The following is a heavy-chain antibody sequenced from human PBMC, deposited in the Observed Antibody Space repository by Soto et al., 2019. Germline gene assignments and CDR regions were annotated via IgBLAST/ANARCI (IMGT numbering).Heavy chain of an antibody. J-gene: IGHJ4*02. D-gene: IGHD3-10*01. V-gene: IGHV4-59*01. Sequence: SETLSLTCTVSGGSISSYYWSWIRQPPGKGLEWIGYIYYSGSTNYNPSLKSRVTISVDTSKNQFSLKLSSVTAADTAVYYCAREMIDGSYLDYWGQGTLVTVS. CDR2: IYYSGST. CDR3: AREMIDGSYLDY. CDR1: GGSISSYY.